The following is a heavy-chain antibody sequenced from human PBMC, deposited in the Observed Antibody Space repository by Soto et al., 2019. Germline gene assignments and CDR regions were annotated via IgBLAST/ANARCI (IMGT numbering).Heavy chain of an antibody. CDR2: IYYSGST. V-gene: IGHV4-59*08. J-gene: IGHJ4*02. D-gene: IGHD4-17*01. Sequence: PSETLSLTCTVSGGSISSYYWSWIRQPPGKGLEWIGYIYYSGSTDYNPSPKSRVTISVDTSKNQFSLKLSSVTAADTAVYYCARRYGDAFDFWGQGTLVTVSS. CDR1: GGSISSYY. CDR3: ARRYGDAFDF.